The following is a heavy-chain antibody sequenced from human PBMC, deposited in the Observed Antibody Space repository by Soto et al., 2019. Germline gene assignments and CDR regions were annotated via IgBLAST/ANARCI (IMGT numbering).Heavy chain of an antibody. V-gene: IGHV1-2*02. D-gene: IGHD6-19*01. CDR3: ASDAVTGTAGLDF. J-gene: IGHJ4*02. CDR2: INPNSGGT. Sequence: GASVKVSCKASGYTFSGFYMHWVRQAPGQGLEWMGWINPNSGGTKSAEKFQGRVTMTRDTSISTAYMELSRLTSDDTAVYYCASDAVTGTAGLDFWGQGTRVTVSS. CDR1: GYTFSGFY.